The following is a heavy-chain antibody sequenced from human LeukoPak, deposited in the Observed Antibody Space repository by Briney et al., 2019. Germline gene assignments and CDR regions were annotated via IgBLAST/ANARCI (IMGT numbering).Heavy chain of an antibody. CDR2: IYYDGSNI. D-gene: IGHD1-1*01. Sequence: PGGSLRLSCAASEFTFTTYAMHWVRQAPGKGLEWVAFIYYDGSNIYYADYVKGRFTISRDISKNTLYLQMDSLRAEDTAIYYCARDWKTHYFDYWGQGTLVTVSS. CDR3: ARDWKTHYFDY. J-gene: IGHJ4*02. CDR1: EFTFTTYA. V-gene: IGHV3-33*01.